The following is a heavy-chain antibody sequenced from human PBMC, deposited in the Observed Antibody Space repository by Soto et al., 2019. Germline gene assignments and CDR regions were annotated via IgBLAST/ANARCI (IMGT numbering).Heavy chain of an antibody. CDR3: AKGSAGYSYGYLGL. D-gene: IGHD5-18*01. CDR1: GFTFSSYG. J-gene: IGHJ4*02. CDR2: ISYDGSNK. V-gene: IGHV3-30*18. Sequence: QVQLVESGGGVVQPGRSLRLSCAASGFTFSSYGMHWVRQAPGKGLEWVAVISYDGSNKYYADSVKGRFTISRDNSKNTLYLQMNSLRAEDTAVYYCAKGSAGYSYGYLGLWGQGTLVTVSS.